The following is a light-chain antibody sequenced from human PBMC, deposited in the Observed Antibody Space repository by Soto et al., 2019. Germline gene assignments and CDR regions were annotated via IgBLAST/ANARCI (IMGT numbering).Light chain of an antibody. V-gene: IGKV3-15*01. J-gene: IGKJ5*01. Sequence: IVMTQSPATLSLSPGERATLSCRASQSVNSNLAWYQQKPGQAPSLLIYGASTRATGTPARFSGSGSGPDFTLTISRLEPEDFAVFYCQHYDSLPITFGQGTRLEIK. CDR1: QSVNSN. CDR2: GAS. CDR3: QHYDSLPIT.